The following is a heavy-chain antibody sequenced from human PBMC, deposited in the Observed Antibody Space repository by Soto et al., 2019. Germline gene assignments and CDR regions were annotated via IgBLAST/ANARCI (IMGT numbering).Heavy chain of an antibody. CDR2: INPNSGGT. CDR3: AKGPNRENQDRYYYFGMDV. V-gene: IGHV1-2*04. D-gene: IGHD2-8*01. Sequence: QVQLVQSGAEVKKPGASVKVSCKASGYTFTGYYMHWVRQAPGQGLEWMGWINPNSGGTNYAQKCQGWVTMTRDTSISTAYMELSRLRSDDTVLYYSAKGPNRENQDRYYYFGMDVWGQGTTVTVSS. J-gene: IGHJ6*02. CDR1: GYTFTGYY.